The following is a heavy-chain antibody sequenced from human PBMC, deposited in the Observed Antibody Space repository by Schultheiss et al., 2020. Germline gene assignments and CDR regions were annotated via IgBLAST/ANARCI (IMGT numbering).Heavy chain of an antibody. D-gene: IGHD2-2*01. V-gene: IGHV1-18*01. Sequence: GESLKISCKASGYTFTSYDINWVRQATGQGLEWMGWISAYNGNTNYAQKLQGRVTMTTDTSTSTAYMELRSLRSDDTAVYYCARDKGFVVVPAAKVPENYYYYGMDVWGQGTTVTVSS. CDR2: ISAYNGNT. CDR3: ARDKGFVVVPAAKVPENYYYYGMDV. CDR1: GYTFTSYD. J-gene: IGHJ6*02.